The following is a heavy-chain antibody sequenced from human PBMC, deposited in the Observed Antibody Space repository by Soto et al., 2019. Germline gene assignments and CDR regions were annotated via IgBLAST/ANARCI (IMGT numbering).Heavy chain of an antibody. CDR2: INPNTGGT. CDR1: GYTFTGYY. Sequence: QVHLVQSGAEVVKPGASVTVSCEASGYTFTGYYIHWVLQAPGQGLEYMGWINPNTGGTKYAQRFQGRVTMTRDTSINTAYMELSWLTSDDTAVYFCARSLSTIGARPDYWGQGTLVTVSP. CDR3: ARSLSTIGARPDY. J-gene: IGHJ4*02. D-gene: IGHD6-6*01. V-gene: IGHV1-2*02.